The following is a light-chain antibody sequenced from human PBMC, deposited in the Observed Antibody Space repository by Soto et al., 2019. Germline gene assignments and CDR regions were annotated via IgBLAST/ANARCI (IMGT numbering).Light chain of an antibody. V-gene: IGKV1-5*03. CDR2: KSS. CDR1: QSINSW. J-gene: IGKJ2*01. CDR3: QQYSSYSYT. Sequence: DIQMTQSPSTLSASVGDRVTITCRASQSINSWLAWYQQKPGKAPKVLIYKSSSLESGVPSRFSGSGSGTEFTLNISSLQPDDFATYYCQQYSSYSYTFGQGTKLEIK.